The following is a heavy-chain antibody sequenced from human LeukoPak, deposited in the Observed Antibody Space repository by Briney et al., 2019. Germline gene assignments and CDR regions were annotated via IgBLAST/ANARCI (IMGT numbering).Heavy chain of an antibody. V-gene: IGHV3-30*18. CDR2: VSYDGINK. CDR1: GFFFDNYA. D-gene: IGHD2-21*02. Sequence: GGSLRLSCAAPGFFFDNYAIHWVRQAPGEGLQWVAVVSYDGINKFYLDSVKGRFTISRDNSKNTLFLQMNSLGAEDTAVYYCAKDKSAGGDSLDYWGQGTLVTVSS. J-gene: IGHJ4*02. CDR3: AKDKSAGGDSLDY.